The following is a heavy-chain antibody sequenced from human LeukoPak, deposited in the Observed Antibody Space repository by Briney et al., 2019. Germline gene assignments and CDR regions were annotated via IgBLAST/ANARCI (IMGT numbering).Heavy chain of an antibody. V-gene: IGHV4-30-2*01. CDR1: GGSISSGGYY. CDR2: IYHSGST. Sequence: PSETLSLTCTVSGGSISSGGYYWSWIRQPPGKGLEWIGYIYHSGSTYYNPSLKSRVTKSVDRSKNQFSLKLSSVTAADTAVYYCARDRIGTTSAPDDAFDIWGQGTMVTVSS. D-gene: IGHD1-7*01. CDR3: ARDRIGTTSAPDDAFDI. J-gene: IGHJ3*02.